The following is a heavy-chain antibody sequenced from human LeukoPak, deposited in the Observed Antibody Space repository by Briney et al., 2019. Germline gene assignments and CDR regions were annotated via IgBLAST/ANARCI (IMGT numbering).Heavy chain of an antibody. V-gene: IGHV4-59*01. CDR1: GGSISNYY. D-gene: IGHD6-13*01. Sequence: SETLSLTCTVSGGSISNYYWSWLRQPPGKVLEWIGNIYYSGPTYYNPSLKSRVTISVDTSKNQFSLKLSSVTAADTAVYCCARERIAAAEDYYYYMDVWGKRTTVTISS. CDR3: ARERIAAAEDYYYYMDV. CDR2: IYYSGPT. J-gene: IGHJ6*03.